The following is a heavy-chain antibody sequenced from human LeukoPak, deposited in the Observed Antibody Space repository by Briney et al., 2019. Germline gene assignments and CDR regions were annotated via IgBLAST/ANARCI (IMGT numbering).Heavy chain of an antibody. Sequence: SETLSLTCTVSGGSISSGSYYWGWIRQPPGKGLEWIGSIYYSGSTYYNPSLKSRVAISVDTSKNQFSLKLSSVTAADTAVYYCARRTWIELHFDYWGQGTLVTVSS. CDR1: GGSISSGSYY. CDR3: ARRTWIELHFDY. V-gene: IGHV4-39*07. J-gene: IGHJ4*02. D-gene: IGHD5-12*01. CDR2: IYYSGST.